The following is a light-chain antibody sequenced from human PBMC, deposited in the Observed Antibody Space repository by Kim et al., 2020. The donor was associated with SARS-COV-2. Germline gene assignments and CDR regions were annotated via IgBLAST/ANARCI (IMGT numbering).Light chain of an antibody. Sequence: SYELTQPLSVSVALGQTARITCGGNNIVTKNVHWYQQKPGQAPVLVLYRDTNRPSGIPVRFSSSNSGNTATLTISRAQAGEEADYYCQVWDSSTWVFGGG. CDR3: QVWDSSTWV. CDR1: NIVTKN. V-gene: IGLV3-9*01. J-gene: IGLJ3*02. CDR2: RDT.